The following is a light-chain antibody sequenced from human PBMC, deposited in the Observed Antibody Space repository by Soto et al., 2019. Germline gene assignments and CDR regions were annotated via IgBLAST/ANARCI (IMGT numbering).Light chain of an antibody. CDR1: QSIRSW. Sequence: DIRMTQSPCTLSASVGDRVTITCRASQSIRSWLAWYQQKPGRAPKLLIYEASSLETGVPSRFSGSGSGTEFSLTVSSLQPDDFATYYCQQYASYPWTFGQGTKVDIK. J-gene: IGKJ1*01. V-gene: IGKV1-5*03. CDR3: QQYASYPWT. CDR2: EAS.